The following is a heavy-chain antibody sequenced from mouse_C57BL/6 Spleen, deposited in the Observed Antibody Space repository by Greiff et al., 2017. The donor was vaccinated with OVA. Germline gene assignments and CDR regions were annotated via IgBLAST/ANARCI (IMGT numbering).Heavy chain of an antibody. Sequence: QVQLKQSGPELVKPGASVKISCKASGYAFSSSWMNWVKQRPGKGLEWIGRIYPGDGDTNYNGKFKGKATLTADKSSSTAYMQLSSLTSEDSAVYFCANYDGYYPRYFDVWGTGTTVTVSS. J-gene: IGHJ1*03. CDR2: IYPGDGDT. D-gene: IGHD2-3*01. V-gene: IGHV1-82*01. CDR1: GYAFSSSW. CDR3: ANYDGYYPRYFDV.